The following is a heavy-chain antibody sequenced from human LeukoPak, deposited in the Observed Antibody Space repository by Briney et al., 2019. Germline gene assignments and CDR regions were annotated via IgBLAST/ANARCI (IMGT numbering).Heavy chain of an antibody. V-gene: IGHV1-69*01. CDR1: GGTFSSYA. CDR3: ARWYTYYAC. D-gene: IGHD3-22*01. Sequence: GASVKVSCKASGGTFSSYAMSWVRQAPGQGLEWMGGIIPMFGTANYAQKLQGRVTITADESTSPASKELSIFRCAKTAVYYCARWYTYYACWGQGTLVTVSS. CDR2: IIPMFGTA. J-gene: IGHJ4*02.